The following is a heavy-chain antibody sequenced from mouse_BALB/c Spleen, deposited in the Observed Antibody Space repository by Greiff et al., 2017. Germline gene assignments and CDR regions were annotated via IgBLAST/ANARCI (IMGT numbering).Heavy chain of an antibody. J-gene: IGHJ3*01. CDR3: AGGLRRSWFAY. Sequence: LVESGPELVKPGASVKMSCKASGYTFTSYYIHWVKQRPGQGLEWIGWIYPGDGSTKYNEKFKGKTTLTADKSSSTAYMLLSSLTSEDSAIYFCAGGLRRSWFAYWGQGTLVTVSA. CDR1: GYTFTSYY. V-gene: IGHV1S56*01. CDR2: IYPGDGST. D-gene: IGHD2-4*01.